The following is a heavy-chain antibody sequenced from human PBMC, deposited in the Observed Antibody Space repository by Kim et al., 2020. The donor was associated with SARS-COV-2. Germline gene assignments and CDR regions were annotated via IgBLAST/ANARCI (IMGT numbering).Heavy chain of an antibody. V-gene: IGHV3-48*02. CDR3: ARVSGSYYPTIDY. CDR2: ISSGTSTI. Sequence: GGSLRLSCAASGFTFSSYSMNWVRQAPGKGLEWVSYISSGTSTIYHADSVKGRFTISRDNAKNSLYLQMNSLRDEDTAVYYCARVSGSYYPTIDYWGQGTLVTVSS. CDR1: GFTFSSYS. J-gene: IGHJ4*02. D-gene: IGHD1-26*01.